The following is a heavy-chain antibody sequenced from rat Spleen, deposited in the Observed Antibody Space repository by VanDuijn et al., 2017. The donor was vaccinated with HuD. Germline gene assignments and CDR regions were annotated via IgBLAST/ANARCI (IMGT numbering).Heavy chain of an antibody. V-gene: IGHV3-1*01. CDR3: ARGKQLYRDYVMDA. Sequence: EVQLQESGPGLVKPSQSLSLTCSVTGYSITSNYWGWIRKVPGNKMEGMAYIGYSGDTDYNPALKSRISITRDTSKNQFFLQLNSVTTEDTATYYCARGKQLYRDYVMDAWGQGTSVTVSS. D-gene: IGHD1-2*01. CDR1: GYSITSNY. CDR2: IGYSGDT. J-gene: IGHJ4*01.